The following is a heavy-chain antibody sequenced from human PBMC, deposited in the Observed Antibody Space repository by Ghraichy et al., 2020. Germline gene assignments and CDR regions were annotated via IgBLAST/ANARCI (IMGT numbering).Heavy chain of an antibody. V-gene: IGHV3-33*01. Sequence: GGSLRLSCAASGFTFSSYGMHWVRQAPGKGLEWVAVIWYDGSNKYYADSVKGRFTISRDNSKNTLYLQMNSLRAEDTAVYYCARDVTVSSGSMDVWGQGTTVTVSS. J-gene: IGHJ6*02. CDR1: GFTFSSYG. CDR2: IWYDGSNK. D-gene: IGHD6-19*01. CDR3: ARDVTVSSGSMDV.